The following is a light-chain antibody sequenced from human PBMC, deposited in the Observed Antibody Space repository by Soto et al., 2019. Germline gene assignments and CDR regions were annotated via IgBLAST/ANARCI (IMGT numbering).Light chain of an antibody. CDR3: HQRQSWPRT. Sequence: EIVLTQSPATLSLSPGESATLSCRASQTVGSQLAWYQEKPGQAPRLLIYGASTRATGIPARFSGSGSGTEFTLTISSLQSEDFALYYCHQRQSWPRTFGQGTKVDIK. CDR2: GAS. CDR1: QTVGSQ. V-gene: IGKV3-15*01. J-gene: IGKJ1*01.